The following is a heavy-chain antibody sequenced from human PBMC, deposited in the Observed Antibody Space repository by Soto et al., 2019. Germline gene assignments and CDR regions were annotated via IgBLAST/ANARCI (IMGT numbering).Heavy chain of an antibody. CDR2: IYPGDSDT. Sequence: PGESLKISCKGSGYIFTSYWIGWVRQMPGKGLEWMGIIYPGDSDTRYSPSFQGQVTISADRSISTAYLQWSSLKASDTAMYYCARLYYDSYGYPAAFDIWGRGTMVTVSS. V-gene: IGHV5-51*01. CDR3: ARLYYDSYGYPAAFDI. D-gene: IGHD3-22*01. CDR1: GYIFTSYW. J-gene: IGHJ3*02.